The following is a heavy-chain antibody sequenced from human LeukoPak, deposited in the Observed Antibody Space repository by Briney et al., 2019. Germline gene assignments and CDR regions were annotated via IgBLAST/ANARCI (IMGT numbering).Heavy chain of an antibody. V-gene: IGHV1-69*13. CDR2: IIPIFGTA. J-gene: IGHJ5*02. CDR3: ATTAATAGMNWFDP. D-gene: IGHD6-13*01. CDR1: GGSFNSYA. Sequence: SVKVSCKASGGSFNSYAINWVRQAPGQGLEWMGGIIPIFGTANYAQKFQGRVTITADESTSTAYMELSSLRSEDTAVYYCATTAATAGMNWFDPWGRGTLVTVSS.